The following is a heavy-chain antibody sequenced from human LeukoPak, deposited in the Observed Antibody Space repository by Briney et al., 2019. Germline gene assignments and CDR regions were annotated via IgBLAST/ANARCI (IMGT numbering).Heavy chain of an antibody. CDR2: IYSTGST. V-gene: IGHV4-61*02. J-gene: IGHJ2*01. D-gene: IGHD3-22*01. Sequence: SQTLSLTCTVSGGSISSGSYYWSWIRQPAGKGLEWIGRIYSTGSTNYNPSLKSRVTISGDTSKNQFSLKLSSVTAADTAVYYCARDLHKYYYDSRGYYEGWCFDLWGRGTLVTVSS. CDR1: GGSISSGSYY. CDR3: ARDLHKYYYDSRGYYEGWCFDL.